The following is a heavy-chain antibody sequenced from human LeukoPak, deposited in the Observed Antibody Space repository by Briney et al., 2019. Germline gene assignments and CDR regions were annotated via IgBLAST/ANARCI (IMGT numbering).Heavy chain of an antibody. D-gene: IGHD2-2*01. CDR1: GYTFTSYG. J-gene: IGHJ6*02. CDR3: ARGPVVPAAYGMDV. CDR2: ISAYNGNT. Sequence: GASVKVSCKASGYTFTSYGISWVRQAPGQGLEWMGWISAYNGNTNYAQKFQGRVTITADKSTSTAYMELSSLRSEDAAVYYCARGPVVPAAYGMDVWGQGTTVTVSS. V-gene: IGHV1-18*01.